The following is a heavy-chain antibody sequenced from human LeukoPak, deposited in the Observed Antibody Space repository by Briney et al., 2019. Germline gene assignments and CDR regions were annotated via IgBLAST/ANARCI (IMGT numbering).Heavy chain of an antibody. V-gene: IGHV4-59*01. Sequence: RASETLSLTCTVSGGSISSYYWSWIRQPPGKGLEWIGYIYYSGSTNYNPSLKSRVTISVDTSKNQFSLKLSSVTAADTAVYYCARESGYFQHWGQGTLVTVSS. CDR3: ARESGYFQH. J-gene: IGHJ1*01. CDR1: GGSISSYY. CDR2: IYYSGST.